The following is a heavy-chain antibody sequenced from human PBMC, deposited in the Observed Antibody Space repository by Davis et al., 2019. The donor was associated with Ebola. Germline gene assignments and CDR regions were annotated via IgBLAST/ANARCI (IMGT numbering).Heavy chain of an antibody. Sequence: GESLKISCAASGFTFSSYWMHWVRQAPGKGLVWVSRINSDGSSTSYADSVKGRFTISRDNAKNTLYLQMNSLRAEDTAVYYCASGAMALFDYWGQGTLVTVSS. CDR1: GFTFSSYW. V-gene: IGHV3-74*01. CDR2: INSDGSST. J-gene: IGHJ4*02. D-gene: IGHD5-18*01. CDR3: ASGAMALFDY.